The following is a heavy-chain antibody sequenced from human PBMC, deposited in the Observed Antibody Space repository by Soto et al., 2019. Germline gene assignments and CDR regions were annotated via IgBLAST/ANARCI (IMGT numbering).Heavy chain of an antibody. CDR2: IYYSGST. CDR1: GGSISSGGYY. CDR3: ARYYDYIWGSYRYTESYYFDY. V-gene: IGHV4-31*03. D-gene: IGHD3-16*02. J-gene: IGHJ4*02. Sequence: PSETLSLTCTVSGGSISSGGYYWSWIRQHPGKGLEWIGYIYYSGSTYYNPSLKSRVTISVDTSKNQFSLKLSSVTAADTAVYYCARYYDYIWGSYRYTESYYFDYWGQGTLVTVSS.